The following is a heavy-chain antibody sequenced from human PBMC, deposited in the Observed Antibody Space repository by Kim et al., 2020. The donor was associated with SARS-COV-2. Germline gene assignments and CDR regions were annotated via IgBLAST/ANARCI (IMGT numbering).Heavy chain of an antibody. Sequence: SETLSLTCAVYGGSFSGYYWSWIRQPPGKGLEWIGEINHSGSTNYNPSLKSRVTISVDTSKNQFSLKLSSVTAADTAVYYCARGGGSSETFDSWGQGTLVTVSS. D-gene: IGHD6-6*01. CDR1: GGSFSGYY. V-gene: IGHV4-34*01. J-gene: IGHJ4*02. CDR3: ARGGGSSETFDS. CDR2: INHSGST.